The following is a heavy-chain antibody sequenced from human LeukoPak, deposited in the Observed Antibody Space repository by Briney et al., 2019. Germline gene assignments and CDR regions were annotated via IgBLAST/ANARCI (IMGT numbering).Heavy chain of an antibody. CDR1: GYTLTELS. CDR2: FDPEDGET. Sequence: ASVKVSCKVSGYTLTELSMHWVGQAPGKGLEWMGGFDPEDGETIYAQKFQGRVTMTEDTSTDTAYMELSSLRSEDTAVYYCATSTRYSGSLDFDYWGQGSLVTVSS. CDR3: ATSTRYSGSLDFDY. D-gene: IGHD1-26*01. J-gene: IGHJ4*02. V-gene: IGHV1-24*01.